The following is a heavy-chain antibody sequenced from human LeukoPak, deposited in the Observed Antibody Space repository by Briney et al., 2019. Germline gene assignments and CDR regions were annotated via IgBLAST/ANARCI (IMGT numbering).Heavy chain of an antibody. V-gene: IGHV3-30*18. Sequence: GGSLRLSCAASGFTFSNYNMHWVRQAPGKGLEWVSLISYDGSNKYYADSVKGRFTISRDNSKNTLYLQMNSLRAEDTAVYYCAKEGDLTPTFDYWGQGTLVTVSS. CDR2: ISYDGSNK. CDR1: GFTFSNYN. D-gene: IGHD3-16*01. J-gene: IGHJ4*02. CDR3: AKEGDLTPTFDY.